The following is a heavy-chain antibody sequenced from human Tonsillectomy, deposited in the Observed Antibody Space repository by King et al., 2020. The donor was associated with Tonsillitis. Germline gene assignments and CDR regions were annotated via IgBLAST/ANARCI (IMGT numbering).Heavy chain of an antibody. D-gene: IGHD5-12*01. CDR2: LSSYSRTI. CDR3: AREPMVATMDESDFDY. J-gene: IGHJ4*02. Sequence: VQLVESGGGLVQPGGSLRLSCVASGFTFSSYGMNWVRQAPGKGLELLSYLSSYSRTIYADSVKGRFTISRDDARNSLYLQMSSLRAEDTAVYYCAREPMVATMDESDFDYWGQGTLVTVSS. CDR1: GFTFSSYG. V-gene: IGHV3-48*01.